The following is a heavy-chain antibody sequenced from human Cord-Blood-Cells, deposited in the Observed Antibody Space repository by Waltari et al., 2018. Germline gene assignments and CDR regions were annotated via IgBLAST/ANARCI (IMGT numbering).Heavy chain of an antibody. V-gene: IGHV4-31*03. CDR2: IYYSGST. CDR3: ARDGSGSYTFDY. D-gene: IGHD3-10*01. CDR1: GGPISSGGYY. J-gene: IGHJ4*02. Sequence: QVQLQESGPGLVKPSQTLSLTCTVSGGPISSGGYYWSWIRQHPGKGLEWIGYIYYSGSTYYNPSLKSRVTISVDTSKNQFSLKLSSVTAADTAVYYCARDGSGSYTFDYWGQGTLVTVSS.